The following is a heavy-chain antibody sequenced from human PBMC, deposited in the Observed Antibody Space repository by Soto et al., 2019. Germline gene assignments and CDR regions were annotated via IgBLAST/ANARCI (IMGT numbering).Heavy chain of an antibody. D-gene: IGHD2-21*01. CDR2: MYSDGKT. CDR3: ARSPYCGTECNSGYLDF. J-gene: IGHJ4*01. V-gene: IGHV3-53*01. CDR1: GFVVNRNY. Sequence: PGGSLRLSCATSGFVVNRNYMHWVRQAPGKGLEWVAVMYSDGKTFYGEAVKGRCTMSRHNCKKTVFIHSKTLRAEDTAVYYCARSPYCGTECNSGYLDFWGQGSLVTVSS.